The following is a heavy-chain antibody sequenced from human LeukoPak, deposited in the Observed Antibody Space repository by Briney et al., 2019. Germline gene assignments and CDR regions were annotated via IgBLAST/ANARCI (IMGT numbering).Heavy chain of an antibody. Sequence: GESLKISCKGSGYSFTNYWIGWVRQMPGKGLEWMGIIYPDDSDTRYSPSFQGQITISADKSISTAYLQWSSLKASDTAMYYCARPRGRQQLVPFDYWGQGTLVTVSP. V-gene: IGHV5-51*01. CDR3: ARPRGRQQLVPFDY. CDR2: IYPDDSDT. D-gene: IGHD6-13*01. CDR1: GYSFTNYW. J-gene: IGHJ4*02.